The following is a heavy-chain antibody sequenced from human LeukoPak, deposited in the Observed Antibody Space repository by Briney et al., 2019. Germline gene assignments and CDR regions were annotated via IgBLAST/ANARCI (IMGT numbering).Heavy chain of an antibody. J-gene: IGHJ4*02. CDR1: GFTFSSHW. D-gene: IGHD2-21*02. Sequence: GGSLRLSCAASGFTFSSHWMSWVRQAPGKGLEWVANIKQDGSDKNYVGSVKGRFTISRDGSKNTLYLQMNSLRPDDTAVYFCAKPQVTANWYYFHYWGQGTLVTVSS. V-gene: IGHV3-7*02. CDR3: AKPQVTANWYYFHY. CDR2: IKQDGSDK.